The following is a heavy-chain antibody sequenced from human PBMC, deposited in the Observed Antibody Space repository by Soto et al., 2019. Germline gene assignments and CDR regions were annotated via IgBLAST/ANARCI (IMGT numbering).Heavy chain of an antibody. J-gene: IGHJ4*02. CDR2: IIPIFGTA. V-gene: IGHV1-69*12. D-gene: IGHD2-15*01. CDR1: GGTFSSYA. Sequence: QVQLVQSGAEVKKPGSSVKVSCKASGGTFSSYAISWVRQAPGQGLEWMGGIIPIFGTANYAQKFQGRVTITADESGSTADMEVSSRRSEDTAGCYCAGESRCCSGGSCYFRPGIGYWGQGTLVTVSS. CDR3: AGESRCCSGGSCYFRPGIGY.